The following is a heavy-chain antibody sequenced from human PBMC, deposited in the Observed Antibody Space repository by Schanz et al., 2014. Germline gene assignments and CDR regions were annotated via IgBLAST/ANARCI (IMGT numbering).Heavy chain of an antibody. CDR3: ARQRVYYGSGSYYKGWFDP. CDR1: GGSIRSYY. J-gene: IGHJ5*02. V-gene: IGHV4-59*01. D-gene: IGHD3-10*01. CDR2: FYYSGST. Sequence: QVQLQESGPGLVKPSETLSLTCTVSGGSIRSYYWSWIRQPPGKGLEWIGYFYYSGSTNYNPSLKSRVTISEDTSKNQFSLRLSSVTAADTAVYYCARQRVYYGSGSYYKGWFDPWGQGTLVTVSS.